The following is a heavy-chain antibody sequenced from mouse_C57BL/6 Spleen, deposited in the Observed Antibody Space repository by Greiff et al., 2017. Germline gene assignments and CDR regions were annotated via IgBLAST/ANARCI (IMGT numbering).Heavy chain of an antibody. CDR3: TRRGVTTGGLDY. Sequence: VPLQQSGAELVRPGASVTLSCKASGYTFTDYEMHWVKQTPVHGLEWIGAIDPETGGTAYTQKFKGKAILTAYKSSSTAYMELRSLTSEDSAVYYCTRRGVTTGGLDYWGQCTTLTVSS. V-gene: IGHV1-15*01. CDR2: IDPETGGT. D-gene: IGHD2-2*01. J-gene: IGHJ2*01. CDR1: GYTFTDYE.